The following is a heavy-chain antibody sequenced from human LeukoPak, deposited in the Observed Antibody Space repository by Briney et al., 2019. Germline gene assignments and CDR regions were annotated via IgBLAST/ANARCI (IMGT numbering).Heavy chain of an antibody. CDR2: ISWNSGSI. V-gene: IGHV3-9*01. Sequence: GGSLRLSCAASGFTFDDYAMHWVRQAPGKGLEWVSGISWNSGSIGYADSVKGRFTISRDNAKNSLYLQMNSLRAEDTALYYCAKDIFPSTDDAFDIWGQGTMVTVSS. D-gene: IGHD3-3*01. J-gene: IGHJ3*02. CDR1: GFTFDDYA. CDR3: AKDIFPSTDDAFDI.